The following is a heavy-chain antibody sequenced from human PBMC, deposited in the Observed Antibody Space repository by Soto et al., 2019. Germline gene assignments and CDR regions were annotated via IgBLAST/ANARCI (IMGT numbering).Heavy chain of an antibody. V-gene: IGHV3-33*01. D-gene: IGHD3-10*01. CDR2: IWYDGSNK. J-gene: IGHJ5*02. Sequence: QVQLVESGGGVVQPGRSLRLSCAASGFTFSSYGMHWVRQAPGKGLEWVAVIWYDGSNKYYADSVKGRFTISRDNSKNPLYLQMNSLRAEETAVYYCARESTGSYISWFDPWGQGTLVTVSS. CDR1: GFTFSSYG. CDR3: ARESTGSYISWFDP.